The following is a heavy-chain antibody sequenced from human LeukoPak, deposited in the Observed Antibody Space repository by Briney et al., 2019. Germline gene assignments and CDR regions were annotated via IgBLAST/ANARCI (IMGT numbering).Heavy chain of an antibody. CDR1: GYTLTELS. CDR3: AIDRNDLEDYGGNLYFDY. V-gene: IGHV1-24*01. J-gene: IGHJ4*02. Sequence: ASVKVSCKVSGYTLTELSMHWVRQAPGKGLEWMGGFDPEDGETIYAQKFQGRVTMTEDTSTDTAYMELSSLRSEDTAVYYCAIDRNDLEDYGGNLYFDYWGQGTLVTVSS. D-gene: IGHD4-23*01. CDR2: FDPEDGET.